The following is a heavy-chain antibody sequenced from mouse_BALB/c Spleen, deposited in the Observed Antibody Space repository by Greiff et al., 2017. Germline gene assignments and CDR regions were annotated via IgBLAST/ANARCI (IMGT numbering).Heavy chain of an antibody. J-gene: IGHJ4*01. CDR1: GYTFTSYT. D-gene: IGHD2-4*01. CDR2: INPSSGYT. CDR3: AITTAAYYAMDY. V-gene: IGHV1-4*01. Sequence: VQLQQSGAELARPGASVKMSCKASGYTFTSYTMHWVKQRPGQGLEWIGYINPSSGYTNYNQKFKDKATLTADKSSSTAYMQLSSLTSEDSAVYYCAITTAAYYAMDYWGQGTSVTVSS.